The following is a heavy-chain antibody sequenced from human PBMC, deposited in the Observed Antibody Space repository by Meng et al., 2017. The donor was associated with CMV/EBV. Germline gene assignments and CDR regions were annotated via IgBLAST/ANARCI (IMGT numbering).Heavy chain of an antibody. Sequence: QVLLRAAGGGVVQPWRSLRLSCAASGFTFSSYAMHWVRQAPGKGLEWVAVISYDGSNKYYADSVKGRFTISRDNSKNTLYLQMNSLRAEDTAVYYCARGSVAGFDYWGQGTLVTVSS. J-gene: IGHJ4*02. D-gene: IGHD6-19*01. CDR1: GFTFSSYA. CDR3: ARGSVAGFDY. CDR2: ISYDGSNK. V-gene: IGHV3-30-3*01.